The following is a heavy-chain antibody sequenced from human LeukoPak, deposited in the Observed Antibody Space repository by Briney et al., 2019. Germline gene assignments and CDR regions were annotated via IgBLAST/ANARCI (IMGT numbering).Heavy chain of an antibody. CDR3: AASIVGATNRDFDY. Sequence: SVKVSCKASGFTFTSSAVQWVRQARGQRLEWIGWIVVGSGNTNYAQKFQERVTITRDMSTSTAYMELSSLRSEDTAVYYSAASIVGATNRDFDYWGQGTLVTVSS. D-gene: IGHD1-26*01. J-gene: IGHJ4*02. CDR1: GFTFTSSA. V-gene: IGHV1-58*01. CDR2: IVVGSGNT.